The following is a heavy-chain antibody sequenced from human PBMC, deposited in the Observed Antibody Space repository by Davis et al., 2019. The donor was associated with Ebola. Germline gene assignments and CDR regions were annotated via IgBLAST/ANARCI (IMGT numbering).Heavy chain of an antibody. J-gene: IGHJ3*02. V-gene: IGHV4-30-2*01. CDR2: IYHSGST. CDR1: GDSISSGGYS. Sequence: PSETLSLTCAVSGDSISSGGYSWSWIRQPPGKGLEWIGYIYHSGSTYYNPSLKSRVTISVDRSKNQFSLKLSSVTAADTAVYYCARAALRFAFDIWGQGTMVTVSS. CDR3: ARAALRFAFDI.